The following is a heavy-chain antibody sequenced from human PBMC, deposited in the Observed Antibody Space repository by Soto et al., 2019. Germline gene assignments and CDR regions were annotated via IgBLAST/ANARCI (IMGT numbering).Heavy chain of an antibody. J-gene: IGHJ4*02. CDR2: INWKSDI. CDR1: GFTFDDNA. CDR3: AISQDRGGRTTFIY. D-gene: IGHD3-16*01. Sequence: LRLSCAASGFTFDDNAMHWVRQAPEKGLEWVSGINWKSDIGYADSVKGRFTISRDNAENSLYLQMNSLRAEDTALYYCAISQDRGGRTTFIYWGQGTQVTVSS. V-gene: IGHV3-9*01.